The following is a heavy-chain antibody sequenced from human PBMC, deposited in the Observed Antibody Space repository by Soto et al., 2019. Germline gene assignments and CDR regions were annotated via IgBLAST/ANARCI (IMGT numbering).Heavy chain of an antibody. CDR1: GFTFNLYT. V-gene: IGHV3-21*01. J-gene: IGHJ4*02. Sequence: DVQLVESGGGLVKPGGSLRLSCTASGFTFNLYTLNWVRQAPGKGLEWVSSISSTSSYIYYADSVKGRFAISRDNAEKSLSLQMSDLRAEDTALYYCATEGRSGYRNFDFWGQGTLVTVSS. CDR3: ATEGRSGYRNFDF. D-gene: IGHD3-22*01. CDR2: ISSTSSYI.